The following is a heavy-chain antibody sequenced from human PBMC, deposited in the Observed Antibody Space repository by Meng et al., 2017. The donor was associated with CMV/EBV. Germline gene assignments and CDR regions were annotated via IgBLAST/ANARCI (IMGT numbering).Heavy chain of an antibody. J-gene: IGHJ4*02. CDR3: ARDVARELPERGSA. CDR1: GYTFTGYY. CDR2: INPNSGGT. D-gene: IGHD1-26*01. Sequence: KASGYTFTGYYMHWVRQAPGQGLEWMGWINPNSGGTNYAQKFQGRVTMTRDTSISTAYMELSRLRSDDTAVYYCARDVARELPERGSAWGQGTLVTVSS. V-gene: IGHV1-2*02.